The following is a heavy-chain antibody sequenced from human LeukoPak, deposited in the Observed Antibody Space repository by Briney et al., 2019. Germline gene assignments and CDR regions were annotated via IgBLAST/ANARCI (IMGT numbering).Heavy chain of an antibody. J-gene: IGHJ6*03. V-gene: IGHV3-74*01. D-gene: IGHD3-3*01. Sequence: GGSLRLSCAASGFTFSSYWMHWVRQAPGKGLVWVSRINSDGSSTSYADSVKGRFTISRDNAKNTLYLQMNSLRAEDTAVYYCARDRSAVQYDFGDSYYYYMDVWGKGTTVTVSS. CDR2: INSDGSST. CDR3: ARDRSAVQYDFGDSYYYYMDV. CDR1: GFTFSSYW.